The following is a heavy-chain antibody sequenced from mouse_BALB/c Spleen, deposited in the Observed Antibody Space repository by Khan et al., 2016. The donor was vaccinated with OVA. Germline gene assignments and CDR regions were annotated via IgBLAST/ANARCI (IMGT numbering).Heavy chain of an antibody. J-gene: IGHJ4*01. CDR1: GFSLTGYG. V-gene: IGHV2-6-7*01. CDR2: IWGDGST. Sequence: VQLVESGPGLVAPSQSLSITCTVSGFSLTGYGVNWVRQPPGKGLEWLGMIWGDGSTDYNSALKYRLSISKDNSKSPVCLKMNSLQTDDTARYYCARAYYGNYSEAMDYWGQGTSVTVSS. CDR3: ARAYYGNYSEAMDY. D-gene: IGHD2-10*01.